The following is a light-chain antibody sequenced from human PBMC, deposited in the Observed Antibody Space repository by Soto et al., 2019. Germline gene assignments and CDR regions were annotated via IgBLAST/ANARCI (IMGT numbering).Light chain of an antibody. Sequence: DIQMTQSLSTLSASVGDRVTLTCRASESISTWLAWYQQKPGRAPKLLIYDASNLESGVPSRCSGSSSGTEFILTIDRVQPDDLATYYCQQYTGTFGQGTKVDIK. CDR3: QQYTGT. CDR1: ESISTW. V-gene: IGKV1-5*01. CDR2: DAS. J-gene: IGKJ1*01.